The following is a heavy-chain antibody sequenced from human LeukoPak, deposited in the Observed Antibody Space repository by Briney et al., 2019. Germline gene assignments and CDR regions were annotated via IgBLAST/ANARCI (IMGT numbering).Heavy chain of an antibody. Sequence: GKSLRLSCAASGFTFSSYGVHWVRQAPGKGLEWVAVIWYGGSNKYYADSVKGRFTISRDNSKNTLYLQMNSLRAEDTAVYYCASPGVGTDNWFDPWGQGTLVTVSS. V-gene: IGHV3-33*08. J-gene: IGHJ5*02. CDR3: ASPGVGTDNWFDP. CDR1: GFTFSSYG. CDR2: IWYGGSNK. D-gene: IGHD2-15*01.